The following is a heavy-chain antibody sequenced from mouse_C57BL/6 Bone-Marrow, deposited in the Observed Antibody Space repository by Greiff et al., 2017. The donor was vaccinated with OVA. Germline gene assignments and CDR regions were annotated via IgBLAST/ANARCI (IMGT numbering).Heavy chain of an antibody. J-gene: IGHJ1*03. V-gene: IGHV1-81*01. CDR2: IYPRSGNT. CDR3: ASSYYSKPRYFDV. CDR1: GYTFTSYG. D-gene: IGHD2-12*01. Sequence: VQLQQSGAELARPGASVKLSCKASGYTFTSYGISWVKQRTGQGLEWIGEIYPRSGNTYYNEKFKGKATLTADKSSSTAYMELRSLTSEDSAVYFCASSYYSKPRYFDVWGTGTTVTVSS.